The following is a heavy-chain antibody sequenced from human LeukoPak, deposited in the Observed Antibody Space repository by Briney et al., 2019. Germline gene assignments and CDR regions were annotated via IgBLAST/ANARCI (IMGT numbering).Heavy chain of an antibody. CDR2: INPNSGGT. CDR3: ARDHIDAVGSVFDY. Sequence: GASVKVSCKASGYTFTGYYMHWVRQAPGQGLEWMGWINPNSGGTNYAQKFQGRVTMTRDTSISTAYMELSRLTSDDTAVYYCARDHIDAVGSVFDYWGQGTLVTVSS. V-gene: IGHV1-2*02. D-gene: IGHD3-10*01. CDR1: GYTFTGYY. J-gene: IGHJ4*02.